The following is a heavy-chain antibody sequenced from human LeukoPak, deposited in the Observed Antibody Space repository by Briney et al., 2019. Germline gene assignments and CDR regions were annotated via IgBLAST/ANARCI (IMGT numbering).Heavy chain of an antibody. CDR3: ARGSGIVVAFGAFDI. Sequence: GGSLRLSCAASGFTFSSYSMNWVRQAPGKGLEWVSSISSSSSYIYYADSVKGRFTISRDNAKNSLYLQMNSLRAEDTAVYYCARGSGIVVAFGAFDIWGQGTMVTVSS. J-gene: IGHJ3*02. CDR1: GFTFSSYS. V-gene: IGHV3-21*01. D-gene: IGHD3-22*01. CDR2: ISSSSSYI.